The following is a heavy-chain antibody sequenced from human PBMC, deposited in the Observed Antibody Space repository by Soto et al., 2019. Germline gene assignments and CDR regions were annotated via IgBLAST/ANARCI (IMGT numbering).Heavy chain of an antibody. CDR2: ISAFNGNT. D-gene: IGHD3-10*01. Sequence: QVQLVQSGAEGKKPGASVKVSCKASGYTFTQYCISWVRQAPGQGLAWMGWISAFNGNTKYVENFQDRVTMTTDTSTNTSYMELRSLRSDDTALYYCARVYGSGSYIAFDIWGQGTMVTVSS. J-gene: IGHJ3*02. V-gene: IGHV1-18*01. CDR3: ARVYGSGSYIAFDI. CDR1: GYTFTQYC.